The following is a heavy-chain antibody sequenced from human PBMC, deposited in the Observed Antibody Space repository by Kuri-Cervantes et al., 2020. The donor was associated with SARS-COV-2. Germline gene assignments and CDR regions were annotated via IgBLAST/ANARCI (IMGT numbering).Heavy chain of an antibody. J-gene: IGHJ5*02. CDR1: GYTFTSYG. CDR3: ARAPPRAAAGHNWFDP. D-gene: IGHD6-13*01. CDR2: ISAYNGNT. V-gene: IGHV1-18*01. Sequence: ASVKVSCKASGYTFTSYGISWVRQAPGQGLEWMGWISAYNGNTNYAQKLQGRVTITADKSTSTAYMELSSLRSEDTAVYYCARAPPRAAAGHNWFDPWGQGTLVTVSS.